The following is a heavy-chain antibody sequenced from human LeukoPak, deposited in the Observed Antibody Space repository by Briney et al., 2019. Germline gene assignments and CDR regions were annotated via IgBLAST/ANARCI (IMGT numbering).Heavy chain of an antibody. Sequence: SGPTLVKPTQTLTLTCSLSGVSLSTSGVGVGWIRRPPGKALEWLALIYWDDDSRYSPSLKSRLTIAKDTSKNQVVLTLTNMDSVDTVTYYCAHSQVFSYGSFHDAYDIWGLGMLVTVSS. J-gene: IGHJ3*02. V-gene: IGHV2-5*02. CDR2: IYWDDDS. D-gene: IGHD5-18*01. CDR3: AHSQVFSYGSFHDAYDI. CDR1: GVSLSTSGVG.